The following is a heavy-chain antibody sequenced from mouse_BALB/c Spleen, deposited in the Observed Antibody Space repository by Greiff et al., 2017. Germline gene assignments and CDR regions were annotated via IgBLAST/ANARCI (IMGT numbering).Heavy chain of an antibody. CDR1: GFTFTDYY. Sequence: EVKLMESGGGLVQPGGSLRLSCATSGFTFTDYYMSWVRQPPGKALEWLGFIRNKANGYTTEYSASVKGRFTISRDNSQSILYLQMNTLRAEDSATYYCARDGPFDYWGQGTTLTVSS. CDR2: IRNKANGYTT. CDR3: ARDGPFDY. V-gene: IGHV7-3*02. J-gene: IGHJ2*01.